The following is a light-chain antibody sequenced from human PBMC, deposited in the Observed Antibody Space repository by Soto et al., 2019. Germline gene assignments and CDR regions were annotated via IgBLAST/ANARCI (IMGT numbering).Light chain of an antibody. CDR2: DVT. CDR3: SSYTTSTTRV. V-gene: IGLV2-14*01. J-gene: IGLJ3*02. CDR1: DNDVGIYNY. Sequence: QSALTQPVSVSGSPGQSITISCTGTDNDVGIYNYVSWYQQHPGKAPKLIIYDVTNRPSGVSNRFSGSKYGNTASLTISGLQAEDEADYYCSSYTTSTTRVFGGGTKLTVL.